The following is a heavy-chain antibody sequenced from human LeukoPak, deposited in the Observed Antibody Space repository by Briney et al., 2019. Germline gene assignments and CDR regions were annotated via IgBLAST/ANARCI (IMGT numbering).Heavy chain of an antibody. CDR2: IWYDGGKK. V-gene: IGHV3-33*01. CDR1: GFTFSAYG. D-gene: IGHD3-10*01. CDR3: ARDMGGSGSQPDY. Sequence: GGSLRLSCPASGFTFSAYGIHWVRQAPGKGLEWVAIIWYDGGKKYYAESVKGRFTISRDNSKNTLYLQMNSLRAEDSAVYYCARDMGGSGSQPDYWGQGTLVTVSS. J-gene: IGHJ4*02.